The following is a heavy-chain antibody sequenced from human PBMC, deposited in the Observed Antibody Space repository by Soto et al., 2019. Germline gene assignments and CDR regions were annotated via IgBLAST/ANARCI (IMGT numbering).Heavy chain of an antibody. CDR1: GYTFIRYG. V-gene: IGHV1-18*01. Sequence: ASVKVSCKASGYTFIRYGITWVRQAPGQRLEWMGWISPYNDQTIYAQKLQGRVTMTADTSTRTVYMQLRSLKSDDTAVYYCAKNGQPPYYYYGLDVWGQGTKVTVSS. J-gene: IGHJ6*02. CDR3: AKNGQPPYYYYGLDV. D-gene: IGHD2-8*01. CDR2: ISPYNDQT.